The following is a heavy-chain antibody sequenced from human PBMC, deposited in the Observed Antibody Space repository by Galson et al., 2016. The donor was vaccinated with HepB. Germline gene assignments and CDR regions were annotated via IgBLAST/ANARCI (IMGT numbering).Heavy chain of an antibody. CDR2: ISGGGGST. V-gene: IGHV3-23*01. CDR1: GFTFSSYA. D-gene: IGHD2-15*01. J-gene: IGHJ6*02. CDR3: AKRAHATGDYCGMDV. Sequence: SLRLSCAASGFTFSSYAMNWVRQAPGKGLKWVSGISGGGGSTYYADSVKGRFTISRDNSKNTLYLQINSLRAEDTAVYYCAKRAHATGDYCGMDVWGQGTTVTVSS.